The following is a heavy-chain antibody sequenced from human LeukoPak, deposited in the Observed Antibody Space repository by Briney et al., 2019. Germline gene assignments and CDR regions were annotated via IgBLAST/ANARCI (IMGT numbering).Heavy chain of an antibody. CDR3: ARSKRAYPNWFDP. CDR2: MNPNSGNT. V-gene: IGHV1-8*01. D-gene: IGHD1-26*01. CDR1: GYTFTSYD. J-gene: IGHJ5*02. Sequence: GASVKVSCKASGYTFTSYDINWVRQATGQGLEWMGWMNPNSGNTGYAQKFQGRVTMTRNTSISTVYMELSSLRSEDTAVYYCARSKRAYPNWFDPWGQGTLVTVSS.